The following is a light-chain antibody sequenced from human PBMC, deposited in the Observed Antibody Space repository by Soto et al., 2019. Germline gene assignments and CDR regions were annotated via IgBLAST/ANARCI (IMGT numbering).Light chain of an antibody. J-gene: IGKJ1*01. CDR1: QSISNW. Sequence: GDSVTITCRASQSISNWLAWYQQKPGKAPKLLIYDASNLESGVPSRFSGSGPGTEFALTISSLQPDDFATYYCQLYKIYSWTFGQGTKVDIK. V-gene: IGKV1-5*01. CDR3: QLYKIYSWT. CDR2: DAS.